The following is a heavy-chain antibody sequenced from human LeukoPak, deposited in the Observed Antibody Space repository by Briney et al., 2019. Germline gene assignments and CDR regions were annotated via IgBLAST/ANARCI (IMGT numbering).Heavy chain of an antibody. Sequence: SETLSLTCTVSGGSLSRYYWSSIRQPPGKGLEWIGYIYNSRSTKYNPSLQSRVTISAHTSRNHFSLKLSSVTAAATDVYYSARASEAYCSGGSCYFFDPWGQGTLVTVSS. J-gene: IGHJ5*02. CDR1: GGSLSRYY. CDR2: IYNSRST. V-gene: IGHV4-59*01. CDR3: ARASEAYCSGGSCYFFDP. D-gene: IGHD2-15*01.